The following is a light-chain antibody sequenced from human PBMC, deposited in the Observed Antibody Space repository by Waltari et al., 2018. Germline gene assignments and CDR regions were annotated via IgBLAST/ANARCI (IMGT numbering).Light chain of an antibody. CDR2: DAS. Sequence: IVLTQSPATLSLSPEERATPSCRASQNVSTYLAWFQHRPGQAPRLLIYDASNRATDVPARFTGSGSGTDFTLTISSLQPEDFALYYCQERSNWPGGAFGGGTKVEIK. CDR1: QNVSTY. J-gene: IGKJ4*01. CDR3: QERSNWPGGA. V-gene: IGKV3-11*01.